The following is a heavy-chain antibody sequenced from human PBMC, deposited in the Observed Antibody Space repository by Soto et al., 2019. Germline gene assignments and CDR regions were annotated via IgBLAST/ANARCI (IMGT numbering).Heavy chain of an antibody. D-gene: IGHD2-2*02. J-gene: IGHJ3*02. CDR1: GFSLSNARMG. V-gene: IGHV2-26*01. CDR3: ARILERVVPAAILTDAFDI. Sequence: QVTLKESGPVLVKPTETLTLTCTVSGFSLSNARMGVSWIRQPPGKALEWLAHIFSNDEKSYSTSLKSRLTISKDTSKSQVVLTMTNMDPVDTATYYCARILERVVPAAILTDAFDIWGQGTVVTVSS. CDR2: IFSNDEK.